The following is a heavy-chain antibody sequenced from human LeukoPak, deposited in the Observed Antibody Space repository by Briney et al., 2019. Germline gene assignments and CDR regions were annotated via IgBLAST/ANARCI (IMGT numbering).Heavy chain of an antibody. D-gene: IGHD3-9*01. V-gene: IGHV3-23*01. CDR1: GFTVSSNY. J-gene: IGHJ3*02. Sequence: RGSLRLSCAASGFTVSSNYMSWVRPAPGKGLEWVSAISGSGGSTYYADSVKGRFTISRDNSKNTLHLQMNSLRAEDTAVYYCATIRLATNDAFDIWGQGTMVTVSS. CDR3: ATIRLATNDAFDI. CDR2: ISGSGGST.